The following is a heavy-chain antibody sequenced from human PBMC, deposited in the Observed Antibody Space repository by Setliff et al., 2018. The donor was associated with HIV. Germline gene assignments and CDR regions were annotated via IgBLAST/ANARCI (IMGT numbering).Heavy chain of an antibody. CDR2: VCYSRSS. V-gene: IGHV4-39*01. Sequence: SETLSLTCTVSGGSVSSSSSYWGWIRQPPGKGLEWIGNVCYSRSSYYNPSLKSRVTISGDTSKKQFSLKLRAVTAADSAVYYCARQGRPGDFDSWGQGTLVTVSS. CDR1: GGSVSSSSSY. CDR3: ARQGRPGDFDS. D-gene: IGHD7-27*01. J-gene: IGHJ4*02.